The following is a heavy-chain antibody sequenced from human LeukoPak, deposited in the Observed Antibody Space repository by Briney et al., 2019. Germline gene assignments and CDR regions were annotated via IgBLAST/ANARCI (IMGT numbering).Heavy chain of an antibody. CDR3: ARARSGYYNHYYYYMDV. Sequence: GASVKVSCKASGYTFTSYGISWVRQAPGQGLEWMGWISAYNGNTNYAQKLQGRVTMTTDTSTSTAYMELRSRRADDTAVYYCARARSGYYNHYYYYMDVWGKGTTVTVSS. D-gene: IGHD3-3*01. J-gene: IGHJ6*03. V-gene: IGHV1-18*01. CDR2: ISAYNGNT. CDR1: GYTFTSYG.